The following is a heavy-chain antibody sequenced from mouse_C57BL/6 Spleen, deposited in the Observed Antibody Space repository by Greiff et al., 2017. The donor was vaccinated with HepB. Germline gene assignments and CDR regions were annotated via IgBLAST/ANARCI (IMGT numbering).Heavy chain of an antibody. CDR1: GFNIKDYY. CDR2: IDPEDGET. Sequence: EVQLQQSGAELVKPGASVKLSCTASGFNIKDYYMHWVKQRTEQGLEWIGRIDPEDGETKYAPEFQGKATITADTSSNTAYLQLSSLTSEDTAVYYCASLYDGSRGDDGGQGTTLTVSS. CDR3: ASLYDGSRGDD. D-gene: IGHD1-1*01. J-gene: IGHJ2*01. V-gene: IGHV14-2*01.